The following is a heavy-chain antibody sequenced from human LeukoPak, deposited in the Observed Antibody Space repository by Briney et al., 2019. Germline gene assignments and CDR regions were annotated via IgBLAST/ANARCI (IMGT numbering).Heavy chain of an antibody. Sequence: GGSLRLPCAASGFTFSTYEMTWVRQAQGKGLEWVSYISASGNGRTIYYADSVKGRFTIFRDNAKNSLYLQMNSLGAEDTAVYYCARDPERGVYFEYWGQGALVTVSS. CDR1: GFTFSTYE. CDR3: ARDPERGVYFEY. V-gene: IGHV3-48*03. CDR2: ISASGNGRTI. D-gene: IGHD2-8*01. J-gene: IGHJ4*02.